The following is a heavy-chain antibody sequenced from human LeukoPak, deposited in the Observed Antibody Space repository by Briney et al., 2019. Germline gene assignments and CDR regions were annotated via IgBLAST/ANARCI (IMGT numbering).Heavy chain of an antibody. CDR3: ASGMRVGPNI. D-gene: IGHD1-26*01. J-gene: IGHJ4*02. CDR2: ISSSSDNI. CDR1: GFTFGPYT. Sequence: TGGSLRLSCAASGFTFGPYTMNWVRQAPGKGLEWVSYISSSSDNIYYADSVKGRFTISRDNAKNSLYLQMNSLRAEDTAVYYCASGMRVGPNIWGQGTLVTVSS. V-gene: IGHV3-48*04.